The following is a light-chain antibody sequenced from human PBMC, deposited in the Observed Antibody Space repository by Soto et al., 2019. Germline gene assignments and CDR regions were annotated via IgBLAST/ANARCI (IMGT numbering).Light chain of an antibody. J-gene: IGKJ4*01. CDR3: QQYYTTLS. CDR2: WAS. V-gene: IGKV4-1*01. CDR1: QSVLYSSDNKNY. Sequence: DIVMTQSPDSLAVSLGERDSINCKSSQSVLYSSDNKNYLAWYQQKPGQPPKLLIYWASTRDSGVPDRFSGSGSGADFTLTISSLQAEDLAVYYCQQYYTTLSFGGGTKVEIK.